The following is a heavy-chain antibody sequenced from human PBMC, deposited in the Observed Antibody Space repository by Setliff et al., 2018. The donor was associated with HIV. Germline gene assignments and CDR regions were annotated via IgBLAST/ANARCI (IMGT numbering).Heavy chain of an antibody. V-gene: IGHV4-59*08. Sequence: SETLSLTCTVSGGSMKPYYWSWIRQPPGKGPEWIGFIYFNGVTDYNPSLKSRLIMSLDMSRNQVSLKMTSVTAADTAVYYCARREGVRYSSSYYGGAFDIWGQGTMVTVSS. CDR1: GGSMKPYY. J-gene: IGHJ3*02. D-gene: IGHD6-13*01. CDR3: ARREGVRYSSSYYGGAFDI. CDR2: IYFNGVT.